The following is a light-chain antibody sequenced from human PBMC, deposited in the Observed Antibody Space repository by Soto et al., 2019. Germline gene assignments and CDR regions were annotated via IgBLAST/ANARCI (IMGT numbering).Light chain of an antibody. Sequence: QSALTQPPSASGSPGQSVTISCTGTSSDVGGYKFVSWYQQHPGKAPKLIIYEVSKRPSGVPDRFSGSKSGNTASLTVSGLQAEDEADYYCTSYAGTNNIPQDFGTGTKVTVL. CDR1: SSDVGGYKF. J-gene: IGLJ1*01. CDR3: TSYAGTNNIPQD. V-gene: IGLV2-8*01. CDR2: EVS.